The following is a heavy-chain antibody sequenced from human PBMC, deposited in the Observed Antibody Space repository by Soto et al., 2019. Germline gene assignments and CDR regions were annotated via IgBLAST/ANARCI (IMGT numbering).Heavy chain of an antibody. D-gene: IGHD4-17*01. V-gene: IGHV4-39*01. J-gene: IGHJ4*02. CDR1: GGYIRSGDCY. Sequence: SETLCLTCTVSGGYIRSGDCYWSWIRQPPGKGLEWIGSIYYSGNTHYNPSLESRVTISVDTSKNQFSLKLSSVTAADTAVYYCARHHDYGGYFDYWGQGSLVTVSS. CDR2: IYYSGNT. CDR3: ARHHDYGGYFDY.